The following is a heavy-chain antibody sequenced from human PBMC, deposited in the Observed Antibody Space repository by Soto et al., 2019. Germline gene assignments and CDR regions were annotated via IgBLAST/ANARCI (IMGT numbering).Heavy chain of an antibody. CDR3: ARLWGYYNDY. J-gene: IGHJ4*02. V-gene: IGHV4-30-4*07. D-gene: IGHD3-22*01. CDR1: GGSISSGGYS. Sequence: SETLSLTCAVSGGSISSGGYSWSWIRQPPGKGLEWIGYIYYSGSTYYNPSLKSRVTISVDTSKNQFSLKLSSVTAADTAVYYCARLWGYYNDYWGQGTLVTVSS. CDR2: IYYSGST.